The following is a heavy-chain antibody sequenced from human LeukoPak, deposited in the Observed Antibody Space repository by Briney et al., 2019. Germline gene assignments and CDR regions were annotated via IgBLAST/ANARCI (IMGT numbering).Heavy chain of an antibody. Sequence: PGTSLRLSCAASGFTFNNYGMSWVRQAPGKGLEWVAVIESDGTNKYHADSVTGRFTISRDNSKNTLYLQMNSLRPEDTALYFCARQDISLDDWGQGTLVTVSS. CDR3: ARQDISLDD. J-gene: IGHJ4*02. D-gene: IGHD3-3*02. V-gene: IGHV3-30*03. CDR2: IESDGTNK. CDR1: GFTFNNYG.